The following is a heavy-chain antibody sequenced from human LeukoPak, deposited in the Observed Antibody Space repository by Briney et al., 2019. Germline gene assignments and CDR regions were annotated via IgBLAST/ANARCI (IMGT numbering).Heavy chain of an antibody. CDR2: ILPGDSDT. Sequence: GESRKISCKGFGYSFTTYWIGWMRQMPGKGPEWMGIILPGDSDTRYSPSFQGQVTISVDKSISTAYLQWSSLKASDTAMYYCARIKPVAGTINAFDIWGPGTMVTVSS. V-gene: IGHV5-51*01. D-gene: IGHD6-13*01. CDR1: GYSFTTYW. J-gene: IGHJ3*02. CDR3: ARIKPVAGTINAFDI.